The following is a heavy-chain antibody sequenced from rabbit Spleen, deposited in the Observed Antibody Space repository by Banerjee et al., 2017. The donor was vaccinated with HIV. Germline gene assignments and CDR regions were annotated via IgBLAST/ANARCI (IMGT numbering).Heavy chain of an antibody. CDR1: GVSFSVSSY. CDR2: IEAGSSGFT. D-gene: IGHD8-1*01. V-gene: IGHV1S40*01. Sequence: QSLEESGGDLVKPGASLTLTCIASGVSFSVSSYMCWVRQAPGKGLEWIACIEAGSSGFTYFANWPKGRFTISKASSTTVTLQMTSLTAADTATYFCARDTGSSFSSYGMDLWGPGTLVTVS. J-gene: IGHJ6*01. CDR3: ARDTGSSFSSYGMDL.